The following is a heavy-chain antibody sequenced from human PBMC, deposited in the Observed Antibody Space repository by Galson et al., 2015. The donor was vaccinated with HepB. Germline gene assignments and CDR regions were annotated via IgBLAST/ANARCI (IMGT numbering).Heavy chain of an antibody. V-gene: IGHV1-69*02. CDR2: IIPFLGIA. D-gene: IGHD3-10*01. Sequence: SVKVSCKASGGTSNTYTITWVRQAPGQGLEWMGRIIPFLGIANYAQRFQGRFTITAVTSTSTAYMELSRLRSEDTAVYYCARADTTVVHLDSWGPGTLVTVSS. CDR1: GGTSNTYT. J-gene: IGHJ4*02. CDR3: ARADTTVVHLDS.